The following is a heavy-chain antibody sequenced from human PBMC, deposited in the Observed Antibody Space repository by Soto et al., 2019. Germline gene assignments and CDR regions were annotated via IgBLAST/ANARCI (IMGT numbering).Heavy chain of an antibody. Sequence: QLQLQESGPGLVKPSETLSLTCTVSGGSIDSSTYYWGWIRQPPGKGLEWLGSIFYNGNTFYNPSLKSRITISVDTSKNQFSLKLSSVTAADTAVYYCARHSTGYYYSWFDPWGQGTLVTVSS. CDR1: GGSIDSSTYY. CDR2: IFYNGNT. CDR3: ARHSTGYYYSWFDP. J-gene: IGHJ5*02. D-gene: IGHD3-22*01. V-gene: IGHV4-39*01.